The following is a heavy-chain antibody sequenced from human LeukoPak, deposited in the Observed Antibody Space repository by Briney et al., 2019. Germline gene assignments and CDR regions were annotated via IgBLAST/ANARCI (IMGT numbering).Heavy chain of an antibody. V-gene: IGHV4-31*03. CDR1: GSSISSTGYY. J-gene: IGHJ4*02. Sequence: SETLSLTCTVSGSSISSTGYYWSWIRQHPGKGLEWIGYIYFSGSAYYNPSLKSRVTISVDTSRNQFSLRLISVTAADTAVYYCARAHDILTGYYFFDYWGQGTLVTVSS. D-gene: IGHD3-9*01. CDR2: IYFSGSA. CDR3: ARAHDILTGYYFFDY.